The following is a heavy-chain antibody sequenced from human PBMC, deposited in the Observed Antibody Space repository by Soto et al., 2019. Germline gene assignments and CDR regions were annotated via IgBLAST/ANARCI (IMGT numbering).Heavy chain of an antibody. D-gene: IGHD6-19*01. CDR3: ARIRNTRGSGWYYFDY. CDR2: INHSGST. Sequence: ETLSLTCAVYGGSFSGYYWSWIRQPPGKGLEWIGEINHSGSTNYSTSLKTRLTISKDTSKNQVVLTMTNMDPVDTATYYCARIRNTRGSGWYYFDYWGQGTLVTVSS. J-gene: IGHJ4*02. CDR1: GGSFSGYY. V-gene: IGHV4-34*01.